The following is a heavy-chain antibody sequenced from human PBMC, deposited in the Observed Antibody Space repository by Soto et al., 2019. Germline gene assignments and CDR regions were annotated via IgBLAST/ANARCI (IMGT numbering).Heavy chain of an antibody. CDR1: GGSISSGGYY. CDR2: IYYSGST. J-gene: IGHJ4*02. D-gene: IGHD3-10*01. CDR3: ARGRYYALFDY. Sequence: SETLSLTCTVSGGSISSGGYYWSWIRQHPGKGLEWIGYIYYSGSTYYNPSLKSRVTISVDTPKNQFSLKLSSVTAADTAVYYCARGRYYALFDYWGQGTLVTVSS. V-gene: IGHV4-31*03.